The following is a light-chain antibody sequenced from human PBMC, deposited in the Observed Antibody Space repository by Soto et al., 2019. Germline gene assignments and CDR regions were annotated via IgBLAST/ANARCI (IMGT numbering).Light chain of an antibody. CDR2: DVS. V-gene: IGLV2-14*01. CDR3: SSYTSSSTLV. Sequence: QSALTQPASVSGSPGQSITISCTGTSSDVGGYNNVSWYQQHPGKTPKLMIYDVSNRPSGVSNRFSGSKSGNTASLTISGPQAEDEADYYCSSYTSSSTLVFGGGTKLTVL. CDR1: SSDVGGYNN. J-gene: IGLJ2*01.